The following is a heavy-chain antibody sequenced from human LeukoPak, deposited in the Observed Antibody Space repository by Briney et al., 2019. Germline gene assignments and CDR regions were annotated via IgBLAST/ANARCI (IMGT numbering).Heavy chain of an antibody. Sequence: ASETLSLTCTVSGGSISSSSYYRGWIRQPPGKGLEWIGSIYYSGSTYYNPSLKSRVTISVDTSKNQFSLKLSSVTAADTAVYYCATSSMTTVTTYYYYYYGMDVWGQGTTVTVSS. V-gene: IGHV4-39*01. J-gene: IGHJ6*02. D-gene: IGHD4-17*01. CDR1: GGSISSSSYY. CDR2: IYYSGST. CDR3: ATSSMTTVTTYYYYYYGMDV.